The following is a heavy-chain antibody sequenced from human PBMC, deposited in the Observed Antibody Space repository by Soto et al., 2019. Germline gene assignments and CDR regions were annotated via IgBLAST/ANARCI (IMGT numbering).Heavy chain of an antibody. CDR1: GFTFSSYS. CDR3: ARDRWGGNYFDY. D-gene: IGHD3-10*01. V-gene: IGHV3-21*01. J-gene: IGHJ4*02. Sequence: GSLRLSCAASGFTFSSYSMNWVRQAPGKGLEWVSSISSSSSYIYYADSVKGRFTISRDNAKNSLYLQMNSLRAEDTAVYYCARDRWGGNYFDYWGQGTLVTVSS. CDR2: ISSSSSYI.